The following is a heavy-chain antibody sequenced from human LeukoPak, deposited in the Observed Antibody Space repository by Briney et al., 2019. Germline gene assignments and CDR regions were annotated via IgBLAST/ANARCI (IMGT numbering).Heavy chain of an antibody. CDR3: ANGPDIGPGVRGY. CDR1: GFTFSSYG. D-gene: IGHD2-15*01. V-gene: IGHV3-30*02. Sequence: GGSLRLSCAASGFTFSSYGMHWVRQAPGKGREWVAFIRYDGSNKYYVDSVKGRFTISRDNSKHTLYLQMNSLRAEDTAVDYCANGPDIGPGVRGYWGQGTLVTVSS. CDR2: IRYDGSNK. J-gene: IGHJ4*02.